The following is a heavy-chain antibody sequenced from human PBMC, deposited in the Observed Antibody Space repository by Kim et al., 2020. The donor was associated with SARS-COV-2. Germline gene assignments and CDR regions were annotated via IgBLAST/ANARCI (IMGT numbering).Heavy chain of an antibody. Sequence: GGSLRLSCAASGFTFSSYWMSWVRQAPGKGLEWVANIKQDGSEKYYVDSVKGRFTISRDNAKNSLYLQMNSLRAEDTAVYYCARGCNRPNWNYLGYYYYYMDVWGKGATVTVSS. CDR3: ARGCNRPNWNYLGYYYYYMDV. CDR1: GFTFSSYW. D-gene: IGHD1-7*01. V-gene: IGHV3-7*01. CDR2: IKQDGSEK. J-gene: IGHJ6*03.